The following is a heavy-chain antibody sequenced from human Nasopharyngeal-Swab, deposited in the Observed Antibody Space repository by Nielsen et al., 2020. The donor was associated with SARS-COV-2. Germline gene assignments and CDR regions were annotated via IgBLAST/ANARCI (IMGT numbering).Heavy chain of an antibody. CDR2: IYYSGST. CDR1: GCSISSGGYY. CDR3: ARETGRSSNAFDI. D-gene: IGHD1-26*01. J-gene: IGHJ3*02. Sequence: SETLSLTCTVSGCSISSGGYYWIWIRQHPGKGLEWIGYIYYSGSTYYNPSLKSRVTISVDTSKNQFSLKLSSVTAADTAVYYCARETGRSSNAFDIWGQGTMVTVSS. V-gene: IGHV4-31*03.